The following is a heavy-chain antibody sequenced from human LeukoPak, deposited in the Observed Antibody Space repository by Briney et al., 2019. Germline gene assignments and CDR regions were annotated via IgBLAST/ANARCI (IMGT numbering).Heavy chain of an antibody. D-gene: IGHD2-15*01. V-gene: IGHV4-4*02. CDR2: IIDSGST. CDR3: ATYGPTSGGYTFEY. Sequence: SGTLSLTCAVSGGSISSGYWWSWVRQPPMKGLEWIGEIIDSGSTNYNPSLKGRITISLDKTKNQFSLNVNSVTAADTAVYYCATYGPTSGGYTFEYWGQGILVTVSS. CDR1: GGSISSGYW. J-gene: IGHJ4*02.